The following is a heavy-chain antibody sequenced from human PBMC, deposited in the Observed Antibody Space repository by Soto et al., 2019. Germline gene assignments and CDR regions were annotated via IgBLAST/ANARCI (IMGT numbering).Heavy chain of an antibody. CDR2: ISAYNGNT. D-gene: IGHD3-22*01. V-gene: IGHV1-18*01. CDR1: GYTFTSYG. Sequence: ASVKVSCKASGYTFTSYGISWVRQAPGRVLEWMGCISAYNGNTNYAQKLQGRVTMTTDTYKSTAYMELRSLRSDDTAVYYCARDYYDRAGFDYWGQGPLVTVSS. J-gene: IGHJ4*02. CDR3: ARDYYDRAGFDY.